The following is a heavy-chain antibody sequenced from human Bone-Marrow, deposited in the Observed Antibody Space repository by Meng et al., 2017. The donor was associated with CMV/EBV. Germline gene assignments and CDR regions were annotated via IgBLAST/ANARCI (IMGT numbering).Heavy chain of an antibody. J-gene: IGHJ4*02. CDR1: GFTFSSYS. CDR3: ARDYWGCGDV. CDR2: ISSSSSYI. V-gene: IGHV3-21*01. Sequence: GGSLRLSCAASGFTFSSYSMNWVRQAPGKGLEWVSSISSSSSYIYYADSVKGRFTISRDNAKNTLYLQLNSLRAEDTAVYYCARDYWGCGDVWGQGTRVTVSS. D-gene: IGHD2-21*01.